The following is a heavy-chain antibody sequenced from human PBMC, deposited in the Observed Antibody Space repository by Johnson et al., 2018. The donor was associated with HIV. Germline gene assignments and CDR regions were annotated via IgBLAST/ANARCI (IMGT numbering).Heavy chain of an antibody. V-gene: IGHV3-30*04. CDR1: GFTFSSYA. D-gene: IGHD4-23*01. CDR3: AKDRGYGGNLDAFDI. CDR2: ISYDGSNK. Sequence: QVLLVESGGGVVQPGRSLRLSCAASGFTFSSYAMHWVRQAPGKGLEWVAVISYDGSNKYYADSVKGRFTISRDNSKNTLYLQMNSLRAEDTAVYYCAKDRGYGGNLDAFDIWGQGTMVTVSS. J-gene: IGHJ3*02.